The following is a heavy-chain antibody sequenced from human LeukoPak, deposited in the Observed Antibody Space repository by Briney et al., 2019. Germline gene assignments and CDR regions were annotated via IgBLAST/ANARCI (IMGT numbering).Heavy chain of an antibody. CDR3: ASPSPPGDGYHPPDH. CDR1: GFNFDNFA. D-gene: IGHD5-24*01. V-gene: IGHV3-30*04. Sequence: GGSLRLSCVVSGFNFDNFAMHWVRQPLGKGLEWVAVMSHDGRTKYYADSMKGRLTISRDNSKNTLFLQMNHLRSEDTAVYFSASPSPPGDGYHPPDHWGQGTLVTVSS. CDR2: MSHDGRTK. J-gene: IGHJ4*02.